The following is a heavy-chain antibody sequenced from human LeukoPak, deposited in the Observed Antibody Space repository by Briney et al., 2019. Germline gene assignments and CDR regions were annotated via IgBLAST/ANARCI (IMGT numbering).Heavy chain of an antibody. Sequence: GESLKISCKGSGYSFTSYWIGWVRQMPGKGLEWMGIIYPGDSDTRYSPSFQGQVTISADKSISTAYLQWSSLKASDTAMYYCARVGYVFWSGQYNWFDPWGQGTLVTVSS. CDR3: ARVGYVFWSGQYNWFDP. J-gene: IGHJ5*02. CDR1: GYSFTSYW. V-gene: IGHV5-51*01. CDR2: IYPGDSDT. D-gene: IGHD3-3*01.